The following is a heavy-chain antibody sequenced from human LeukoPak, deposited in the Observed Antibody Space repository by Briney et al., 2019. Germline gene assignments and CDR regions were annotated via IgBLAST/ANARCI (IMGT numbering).Heavy chain of an antibody. CDR2: IYYSGST. V-gene: IGHV4-59*01. J-gene: IGHJ6*03. D-gene: IGHD6-25*01. Sequence: SETLSLTCPVSGGSISSYYWSWIRQPPGKGLEWIGYIYYSGSTNYNPSLKSRVTISVNTSKNQFSLKLSSVTAADTAVYYCASSQPAYYYYYYYMDVWGKGTTVTVSS. CDR1: GGSISSYY. CDR3: ASSQPAYYYYYYYMDV.